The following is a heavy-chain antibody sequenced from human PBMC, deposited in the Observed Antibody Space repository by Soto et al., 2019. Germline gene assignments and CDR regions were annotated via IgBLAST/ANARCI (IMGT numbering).Heavy chain of an antibody. CDR1: GFSFRSYW. V-gene: IGHV3-74*01. CDR2: INHDGNVT. J-gene: IGHJ6*02. D-gene: IGHD3-3*01. Sequence: GGSLRLSCEGSGFSFRSYWLHWVRQVPGKGLVWVSRINHDGNVTNYADSVKGRFTISRDNSKNTLFLRMNGLRAEDTAVYYCVKDLNYDFWSGYNYYALEIWGQGTTVTVSS. CDR3: VKDLNYDFWSGYNYYALEI.